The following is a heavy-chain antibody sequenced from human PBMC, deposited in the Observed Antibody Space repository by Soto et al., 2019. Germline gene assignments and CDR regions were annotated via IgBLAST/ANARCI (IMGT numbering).Heavy chain of an antibody. CDR2: ISALNGNT. CDR1: WYTFSSYC. J-gene: IGHJ1*01. D-gene: IGHD6-13*01. CDR3: PREIVLTRRAADVNGEDFQH. V-gene: IGHV1-18*01. Sequence: ASVKAFRKASWYTFSSYCISWVRQAPGQGLEWMGWISALNGNTNYAQKLQGRVTMTTDTSTSTAYMELRSLRSDDTAVDYCPREIVLTRRAADVNGEDFQHGG.